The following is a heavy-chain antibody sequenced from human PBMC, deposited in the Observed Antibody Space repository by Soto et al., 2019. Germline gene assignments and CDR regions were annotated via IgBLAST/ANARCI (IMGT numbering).Heavy chain of an antibody. CDR2: IYYSGST. V-gene: IGHV4-59*12. CDR3: PRVYYGARDY. CDR1: GGSISSYY. D-gene: IGHD4-17*01. Sequence: SETLSLTCTVSGGSISSYYWSWIRQPPEKGLEWIGYIYYSGSTNYNPSLKSRVTISVDKSKNQFSLKLSSVTAADTAVYYCPRVYYGARDYWAQGPLVTVSS. J-gene: IGHJ4*02.